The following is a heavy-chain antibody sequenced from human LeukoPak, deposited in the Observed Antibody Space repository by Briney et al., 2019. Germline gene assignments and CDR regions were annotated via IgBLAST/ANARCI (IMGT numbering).Heavy chain of an antibody. D-gene: IGHD6-19*01. CDR3: ARLYSSGWFGGLFDY. Sequence: ASVKVSCKASGYTXTSYGISWVRQAPGQGLEWMGWISAYNGNTNYAQKLQGRVTMTTDTSTSTAYMELRSLRSDDTAVYYCARLYSSGWFGGLFDYWGQGTLVTVSS. J-gene: IGHJ4*02. CDR1: GYTXTSYG. V-gene: IGHV1-18*01. CDR2: ISAYNGNT.